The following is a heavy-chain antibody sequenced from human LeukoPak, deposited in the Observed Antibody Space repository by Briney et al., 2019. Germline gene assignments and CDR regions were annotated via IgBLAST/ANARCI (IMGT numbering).Heavy chain of an antibody. D-gene: IGHD1-26*01. CDR1: GFIFSSYS. CDR2: ISYDGSNK. Sequence: GGSLRLSCAASGFIFSSYSMHWVRQAPGKGLEWVAVISYDGSNKYYADSVKGRFTISRDNSKHTLYLQMNSLRAEDTAVYYCAKYSGRNLDYWGQGTLVTVSS. V-gene: IGHV3-30-3*02. J-gene: IGHJ4*02. CDR3: AKYSGRNLDY.